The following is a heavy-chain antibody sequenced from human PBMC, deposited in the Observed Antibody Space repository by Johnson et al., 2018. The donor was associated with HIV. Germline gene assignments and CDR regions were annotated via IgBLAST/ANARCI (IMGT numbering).Heavy chain of an antibody. CDR1: GFPFSDYY. D-gene: IGHD6-19*01. CDR2: ISSSGSTI. Sequence: QVQLVESGGGLVKPGGSLRLSCAASGFPFSDYYMSWIRQAPGKGLEWVSYISSSGSTIFYADSVKGRFTISRDNAKNSLSLQMNSLRAEDTAVFYCARAYPGVAVAVGAFDIWGQGTVVTVCS. CDR3: ARAYPGVAVAVGAFDI. J-gene: IGHJ3*02. V-gene: IGHV3-11*04.